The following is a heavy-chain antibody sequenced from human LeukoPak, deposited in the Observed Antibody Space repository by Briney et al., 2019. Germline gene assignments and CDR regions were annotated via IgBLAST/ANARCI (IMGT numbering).Heavy chain of an antibody. D-gene: IGHD2-15*01. CDR1: GYTFTSYA. V-gene: IGHV1-69*06. Sequence: GASVKVSCKASGYTFTSYAMNWVRQAPGQGLEWMGGIIPIFGTTNYARKFRGRVTLTADRSTRTAYMELSSLRSEDTAVYYCAKAPEYCSGGSCYSETDPDYWGQGTLVTVSS. CDR2: IIPIFGTT. J-gene: IGHJ4*02. CDR3: AKAPEYCSGGSCYSETDPDY.